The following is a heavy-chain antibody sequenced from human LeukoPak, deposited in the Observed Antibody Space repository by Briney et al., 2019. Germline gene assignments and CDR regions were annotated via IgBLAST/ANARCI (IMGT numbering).Heavy chain of an antibody. D-gene: IGHD6-19*01. CDR1: GYTFTGYY. CDR2: INPNSGGT. J-gene: IGHJ4*02. Sequence: ASVKVSCKASGYTFTGYYMHWVRQAPGQGLAWMGWINPNSGGTNYAQKFQGRVTMTRDTSISTAYMELSRLRSDDTAVYYCAREILYGLVLGNFDYWGQGTLVTVSS. V-gene: IGHV1-2*02. CDR3: AREILYGLVLGNFDY.